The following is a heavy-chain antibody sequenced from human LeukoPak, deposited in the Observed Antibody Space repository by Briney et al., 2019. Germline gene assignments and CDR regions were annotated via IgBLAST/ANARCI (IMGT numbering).Heavy chain of an antibody. V-gene: IGHV1-2*02. J-gene: IGHJ3*02. Sequence: GASVKVSCKASGYTFTGYYMHWVRQAPGQGLEWMGWINPNSGGTNYAQKFQGRVTMTRDTSISTAYMELSRLRSDDTAVYYCARDPSTWLEVGAFDIWGQGTMVTVSS. CDR1: GYTFTGYY. D-gene: IGHD5-24*01. CDR3: ARDPSTWLEVGAFDI. CDR2: INPNSGGT.